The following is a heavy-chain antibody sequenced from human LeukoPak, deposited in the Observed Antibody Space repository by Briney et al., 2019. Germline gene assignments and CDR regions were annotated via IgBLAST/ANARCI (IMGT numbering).Heavy chain of an antibody. Sequence: PGRSLRLSCTASGFTFGDYAMSWFRQAPGKGLEWVGFIRSKAYGGTTEYAASVKGRFTISRDDSKSIAYLQMNSLKTEDTAVYYCTRVGPSSSAPDRYDYWGQGTLVTVSS. CDR1: GFTFGDYA. J-gene: IGHJ4*02. CDR3: TRVGPSSSAPDRYDY. V-gene: IGHV3-49*03. CDR2: IRSKAYGGTT. D-gene: IGHD6-6*01.